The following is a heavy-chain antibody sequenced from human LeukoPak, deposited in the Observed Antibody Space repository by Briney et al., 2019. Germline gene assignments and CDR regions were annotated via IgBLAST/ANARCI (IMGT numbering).Heavy chain of an antibody. V-gene: IGHV4-39*01. D-gene: IGHD6-13*01. CDR2: IYYSGST. CDR3: AGPGIAAAAT. Sequence: SETLSLTCTVSGGSISSSSYYWGWLRQPPGKGLEWLGSIYYSGSTYYNPSLKRRVTISVDTSKNQFSLKLSSVTAADTAVYYGAGPGIAAAATWGQGTLVTVSS. CDR1: GGSISSSSYY. J-gene: IGHJ4*02.